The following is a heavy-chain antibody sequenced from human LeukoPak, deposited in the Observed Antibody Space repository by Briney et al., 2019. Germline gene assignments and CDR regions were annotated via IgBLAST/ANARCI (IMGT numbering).Heavy chain of an antibody. Sequence: SETLSLTCTVSGYSISSGYYWGWIRQPPGKGLEWIGSIYHSGSTYYNPSLKSRVTISVDTSKNQFSLKLSSVTAADTAVYYCARLTGYDWESSYDYWGQGTLVTVSS. CDR1: GYSISSGYY. J-gene: IGHJ4*02. D-gene: IGHD5-12*01. CDR2: IYHSGST. V-gene: IGHV4-38-2*02. CDR3: ARLTGYDWESSYDY.